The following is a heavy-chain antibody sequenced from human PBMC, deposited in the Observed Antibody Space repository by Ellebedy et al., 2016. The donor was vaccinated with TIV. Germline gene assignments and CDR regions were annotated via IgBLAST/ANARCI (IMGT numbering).Heavy chain of an antibody. CDR1: GYTFTSYD. CDR2: ISAYNGDT. Sequence: AASVKVSCKASGYTFTSYDISWVRQAPGQGLEWMGWISAYNGDTNSAQKLQGRVTMTTDTSTSTAYMELRSLRSDDTAVYYCARDRDYGDYGNFDYWGQGTLVTVSS. CDR3: ARDRDYGDYGNFDY. V-gene: IGHV1-18*01. J-gene: IGHJ4*02. D-gene: IGHD4-17*01.